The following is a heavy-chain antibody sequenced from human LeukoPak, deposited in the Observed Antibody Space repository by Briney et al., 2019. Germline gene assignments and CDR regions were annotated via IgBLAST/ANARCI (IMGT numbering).Heavy chain of an antibody. Sequence: ASVNVSCKASGGTFSSYAISWVRQAPGQGLEWMGGIIPIFGTANYAQKFQGRVTITADESTSTAYMELSSLRSEDTAVYYCARSYYYDSSGYQADDAFDIWGQGTMVTVSS. CDR3: ARSYYYDSSGYQADDAFDI. V-gene: IGHV1-69*01. J-gene: IGHJ3*02. CDR2: IIPIFGTA. CDR1: GGTFSSYA. D-gene: IGHD3-22*01.